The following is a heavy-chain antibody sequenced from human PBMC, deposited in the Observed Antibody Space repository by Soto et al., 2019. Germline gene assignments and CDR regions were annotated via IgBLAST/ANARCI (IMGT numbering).Heavy chain of an antibody. CDR2: IIPIIGTT. V-gene: IGHV1-69*13. J-gene: IGHJ6*02. D-gene: IGHD3-10*01. CDR1: GGSFSSYG. CDR3: ARELKEPGSYYYYGLDV. Sequence: SVKVSCKASGGSFSSYGITWVRQAPGQGLEWMGGIIPIIGTTKYAQKFQGRVTITADESTSTAYMELSSLRSEDTAVYYCARELKEPGSYYYYGLDVWGQGATVTVSS.